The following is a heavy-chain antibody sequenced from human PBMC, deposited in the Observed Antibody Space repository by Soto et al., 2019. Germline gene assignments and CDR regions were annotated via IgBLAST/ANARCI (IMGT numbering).Heavy chain of an antibody. CDR1: GFTFRRYD. D-gene: IGHD3-3*01. J-gene: IGHJ4*02. CDR2: ITGSGSST. Sequence: EVQLLESGGGLVQPGGSLRLSCAASGFTFRRYDMNWVRQAPGKGLEWVSVITGSGSSTYNAESVKGRFTISRDNSRNTLYLQMNSLRAEDTAVYYCAKESSNYPYFDYWGQGTLVTVSS. V-gene: IGHV3-23*01. CDR3: AKESSNYPYFDY.